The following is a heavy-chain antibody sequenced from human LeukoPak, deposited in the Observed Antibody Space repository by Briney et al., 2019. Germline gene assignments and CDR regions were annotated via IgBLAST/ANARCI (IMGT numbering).Heavy chain of an antibody. V-gene: IGHV3-48*03. Sequence: GGSLRLSGAASGFTFSSYGMNWVRQAPGKGLEWVSYISSSGSTIDYADSVKGRFTISRDNAKNSLHLQMNSLRAEDRAVYYCARGRVDFDYWGQGTLVTVSS. CDR2: ISSSGSTI. D-gene: IGHD2-15*01. CDR3: ARGRVDFDY. CDR1: GFTFSSYG. J-gene: IGHJ4*02.